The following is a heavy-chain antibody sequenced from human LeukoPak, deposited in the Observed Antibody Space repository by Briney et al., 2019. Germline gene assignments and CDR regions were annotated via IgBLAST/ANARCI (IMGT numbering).Heavy chain of an antibody. CDR1: GGSISSSHW. CDR3: ATSSGIDRYCTGGRCYSTPLDY. CDR2: IYHSGST. Sequence: SETLSLTCAVSGGSISSSHWWSWVRQPPGKGLEWIGEIYHSGSTKYNPSLKSRVTISIDKSNNQFSLTLSSVTAADTAVYYCATSSGIDRYCTGGRCYSTPLDYWGQGTLVTVSS. D-gene: IGHD2-15*01. V-gene: IGHV4-4*02. J-gene: IGHJ4*02.